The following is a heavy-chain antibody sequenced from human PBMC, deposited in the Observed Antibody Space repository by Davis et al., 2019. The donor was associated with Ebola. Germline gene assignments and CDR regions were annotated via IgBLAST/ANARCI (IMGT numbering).Heavy chain of an antibody. Sequence: GESLKISCAASGFTFSSYAMHWVRQAPGKGLEWVAVISYDGSNKYYADSVKGRFTISRGNSKNTLYLQMNSLRAEDTAVYYCARDYLGISYIFDYWGQGTLVTVSS. CDR1: GFTFSSYA. J-gene: IGHJ4*02. CDR3: ARDYLGISYIFDY. CDR2: ISYDGSNK. V-gene: IGHV3-30-3*01. D-gene: IGHD7-27*01.